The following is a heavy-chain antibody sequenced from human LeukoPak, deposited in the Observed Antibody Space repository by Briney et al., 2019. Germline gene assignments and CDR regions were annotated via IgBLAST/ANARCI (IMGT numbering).Heavy chain of an antibody. V-gene: IGHV1-18*01. CDR1: GYTFTSYG. D-gene: IGHD2-2*02. Sequence: ASVTVSCKASGYTFTSYGISWVRQAPGQGLEWMGWISAYNGNTNYAQKLQGRVTMTTDTSTSTAYMELRSLRSDDTAVYYCARVRRIVVVPAAIPDWFDPWGQGTLVTVSS. CDR2: ISAYNGNT. J-gene: IGHJ5*02. CDR3: ARVRRIVVVPAAIPDWFDP.